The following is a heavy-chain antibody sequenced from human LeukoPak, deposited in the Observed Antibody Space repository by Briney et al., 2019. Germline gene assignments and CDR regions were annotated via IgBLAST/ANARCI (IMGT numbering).Heavy chain of an antibody. CDR2: GHYTGST. CDR1: GDSISSYY. Sequence: SETLSLTCTVSGDSISSYYWNWIRQPPGKGLEWIGYGHYTGSTNYNPSLKSRVTFSVDTSKNQFSLKLTSVTAADTAVYYCATTGGTGSRYFDYWGQGTLVTVSS. V-gene: IGHV4-59*01. CDR3: ATTGGTGSRYFDY. D-gene: IGHD3-16*01. J-gene: IGHJ4*02.